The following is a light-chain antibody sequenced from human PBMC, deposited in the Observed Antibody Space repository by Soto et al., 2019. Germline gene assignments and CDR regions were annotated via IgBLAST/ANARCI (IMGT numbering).Light chain of an antibody. J-gene: IGLJ3*02. CDR2: DVS. V-gene: IGLV2-11*01. CDR1: SSDVGGYNS. Sequence: QSALTQPRSVSGSPGQSVTISCTGTSSDVGGYNSVSWYQQHPGKAPKLMIYDVSKRPSGVPDRFSGSKSGNTASLTISGLQAEDEADYHCCSYAGSYTFGVFGGGTKLTVL. CDR3: CSYAGSYTFGV.